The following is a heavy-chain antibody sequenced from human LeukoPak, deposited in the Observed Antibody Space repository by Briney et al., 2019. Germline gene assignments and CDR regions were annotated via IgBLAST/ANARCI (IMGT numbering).Heavy chain of an antibody. CDR3: ATSAGYYSY. CDR1: GGSISSTSYY. J-gene: IGHJ4*02. Sequence: PSETLSLTCTVSGGSISSTSYYWGWIRQPPGKGLECIGSIYYSGSTNYNPSLKSRVTISVDTSKNQFSLKLSSVTAADTAVYYCATSAGYYSYWGQGTLVTVSS. CDR2: IYYSGST. D-gene: IGHD3-9*01. V-gene: IGHV4-39*07.